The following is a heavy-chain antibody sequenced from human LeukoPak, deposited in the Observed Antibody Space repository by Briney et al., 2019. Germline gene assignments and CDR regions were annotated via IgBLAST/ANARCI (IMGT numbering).Heavy chain of an antibody. Sequence: VGSLRLSCAASGFTFSSYAMHWVRQAPGKGLEWVAVISYDGSNKYYADSVKGRFTISRDNSKNTLYLQMNSLRAEDTAVYYCARLGDSSSWYEDYWGQGTLVTVSS. V-gene: IGHV3-30-3*01. CDR1: GFTFSSYA. CDR2: ISYDGSNK. J-gene: IGHJ4*02. D-gene: IGHD6-13*01. CDR3: ARLGDSSSWYEDY.